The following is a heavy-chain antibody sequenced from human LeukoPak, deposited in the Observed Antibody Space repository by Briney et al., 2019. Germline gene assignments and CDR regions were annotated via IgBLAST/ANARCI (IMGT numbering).Heavy chain of an antibody. CDR1: GFTFDDYG. J-gene: IGHJ4*02. Sequence: PGGSLSLSCAASGFTFDDYGMSWVRQAPGQGLEGVSGLNWNGGSTGYADSVKGRFTISRANAKNSLYLQMNSLRAEDTAFYYCAREKYDSSGYYTDNYYFDYWGQGTLVTVSS. CDR3: AREKYDSSGYYTDNYYFDY. CDR2: LNWNGGST. V-gene: IGHV3-20*04. D-gene: IGHD3-22*01.